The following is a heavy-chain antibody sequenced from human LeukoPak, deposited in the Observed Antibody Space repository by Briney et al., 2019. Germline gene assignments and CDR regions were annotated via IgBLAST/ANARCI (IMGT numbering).Heavy chain of an antibody. CDR2: IYYSGST. CDR1: GGSISSYY. CDR3: ARDLPYYYDSSGYWPIYY. D-gene: IGHD3-22*01. Sequence: PSETLSLTCTVSGGSISSYYWSWIRRPPGKGLEWIGYIYYSGSTNYNPSLKSRVTISVDTSKNQFSLKLSSVTAADTAVYYCARDLPYYYDSSGYWPIYYWGQGTLVTVSS. V-gene: IGHV4-59*01. J-gene: IGHJ4*02.